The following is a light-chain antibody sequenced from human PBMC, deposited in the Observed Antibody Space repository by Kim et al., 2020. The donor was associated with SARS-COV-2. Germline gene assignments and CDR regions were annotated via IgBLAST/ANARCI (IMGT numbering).Light chain of an antibody. CDR2: DAS. Sequence: DIQMTQSPSSLSASVGDRVTITCQASQDISNYLNWYQQKPGKAPKLLIYDASNLETGVPSRFSGSGSGTDFTFTISSLQPEDIATYYCQPYDNLPLSFGGGTKLEI. V-gene: IGKV1-33*01. CDR1: QDISNY. J-gene: IGKJ4*01. CDR3: QPYDNLPLS.